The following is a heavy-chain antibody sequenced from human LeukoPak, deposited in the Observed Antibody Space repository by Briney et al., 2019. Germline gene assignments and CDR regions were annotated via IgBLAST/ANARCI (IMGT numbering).Heavy chain of an antibody. CDR1: GFTFSSYG. Sequence: GGSLRLSCAASGFTFSSYGMSWVRQAPGKGLEWVSAISGRGGSTYYADSVKGRFTISRDNSKNTLYLQMNSLKTEDTAVYYCTTDPQGYCSSTSCYYFDYWGQGTLVTVSS. CDR2: ISGRGGST. CDR3: TTDPQGYCSSTSCYYFDY. J-gene: IGHJ4*02. V-gene: IGHV3-23*01. D-gene: IGHD2-2*01.